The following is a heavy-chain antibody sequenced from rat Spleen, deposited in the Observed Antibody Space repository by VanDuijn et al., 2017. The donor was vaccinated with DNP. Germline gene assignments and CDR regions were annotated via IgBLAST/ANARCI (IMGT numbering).Heavy chain of an antibody. J-gene: IGHJ2*01. V-gene: IGHV5-22*01. Sequence: EVQLVESGGGLVQPGRSLKLSCVASGFTFSDYYMAWVRQAPTMGLEWVAYIGSDGYAPYYGDSVKGRFAISRDNAKSTLYLQMNSLRSEDMATYYCIRWNSGHFDYWGQGVMVTVSS. CDR3: IRWNSGHFDY. CDR2: IGSDGYAP. CDR1: GFTFSDYY. D-gene: IGHD4-3*01.